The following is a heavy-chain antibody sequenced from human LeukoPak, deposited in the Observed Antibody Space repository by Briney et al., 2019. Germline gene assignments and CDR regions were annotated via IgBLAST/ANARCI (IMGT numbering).Heavy chain of an antibody. CDR3: ARANYYYDSSGYFSVYFDY. J-gene: IGHJ4*02. D-gene: IGHD3-22*01. Sequence: SETLSLTCTVSGGSISSGSYYWSWIRQPAGKGLEWIGRIYTSGSTNYNPSLKSRVTISVDTSKNQFSLKLSSVTAADTAVYYCARANYYYDSSGYFSVYFDYWGQGTLVTVS. V-gene: IGHV4-61*02. CDR2: IYTSGST. CDR1: GGSISSGSYY.